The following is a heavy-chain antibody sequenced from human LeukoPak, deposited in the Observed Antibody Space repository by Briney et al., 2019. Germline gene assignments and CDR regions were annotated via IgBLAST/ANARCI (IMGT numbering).Heavy chain of an antibody. CDR1: GGTFSSYA. J-gene: IGHJ3*02. V-gene: IGHV1-69*13. CDR3: ARLFGVGSRAFDI. CDR2: LIPIFGTA. D-gene: IGHD3-10*02. Sequence: SVKVSCKASGGTFSSYAISWVRQAPGQGLEWMGGLIPIFGTANYAQKFQGRVTITADESTSTAYMELSSLRSEDTAVYYCARLFGVGSRAFDIWGQGTMVTVSS.